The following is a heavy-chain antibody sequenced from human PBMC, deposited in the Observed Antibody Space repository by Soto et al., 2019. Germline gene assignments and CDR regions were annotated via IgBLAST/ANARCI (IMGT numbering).Heavy chain of an antibody. V-gene: IGHV4-34*01. D-gene: IGHD6-6*01. CDR2: INHSGST. CDR1: GGSFSGYY. J-gene: IGHJ6*02. CDR3: ARLAKWSIAALTRAYYYYGMDV. Sequence: SSEAMCLTCAVYGGSFSGYYWSWIRQPPGKGLEWIGEINHSGSTNYNPSLKSRVTISVDTSKNQFSLKLSSVTAADTAVYYCARLAKWSIAALTRAYYYYGMDVWGQGTTVTVSS.